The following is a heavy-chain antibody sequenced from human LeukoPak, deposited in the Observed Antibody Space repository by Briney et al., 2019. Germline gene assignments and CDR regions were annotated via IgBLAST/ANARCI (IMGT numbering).Heavy chain of an antibody. D-gene: IGHD1-26*01. CDR3: ARGQGATVPQVGKNWFDP. CDR2: IYTSEST. J-gene: IGHJ5*02. Sequence: SETLSLTCSVSGGSISSSNYYWSWIRQPAGKGLEWIGRIYTSESTNYNPSLKSRVTISVDTSKNQFSLKLISVTAADTAVYYCARGQGATVPQVGKNWFDPWGQGTRVIVSS. V-gene: IGHV4-61*02. CDR1: GGSISSSNYY.